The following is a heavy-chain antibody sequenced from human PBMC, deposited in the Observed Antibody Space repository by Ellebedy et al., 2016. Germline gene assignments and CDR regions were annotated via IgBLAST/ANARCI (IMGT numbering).Heavy chain of an antibody. V-gene: IGHV5-51*01. Sequence: GGSLRLSCKGSGYSFTSYWIGWVRQMPGKGLEWMGIIYPGDSDTRYSPSFQGQVTFSADKSINTAYLQWSSLKASDSAMYYCARSGNYLDVWGKGTSVTVSS. CDR3: ARSGNYLDV. D-gene: IGHD1-26*01. CDR2: IYPGDSDT. CDR1: GYSFTSYW. J-gene: IGHJ6*03.